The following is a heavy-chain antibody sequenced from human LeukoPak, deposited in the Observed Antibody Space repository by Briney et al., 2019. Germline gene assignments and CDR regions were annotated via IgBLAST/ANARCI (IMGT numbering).Heavy chain of an antibody. D-gene: IGHD3-22*01. J-gene: IGHJ4*02. CDR3: AHTGETRSAYDSSGSKPYARGYFDY. CDR2: IYWNDDK. V-gene: IGHV2-5*01. CDR1: GFSLSTSGVG. Sequence: KESGPTLVNPTQTLTLTCTFSGFSLSTSGVGVGWIRQPPGKALEWLALIYWNDDKRYSPSLKSRLTITKDTSKNQVVLTMTNMDPVDTATYYCAHTGETRSAYDSSGSKPYARGYFDYWGQGTLVTVSS.